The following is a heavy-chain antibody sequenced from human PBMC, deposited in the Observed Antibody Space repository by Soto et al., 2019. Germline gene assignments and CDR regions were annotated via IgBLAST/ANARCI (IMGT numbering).Heavy chain of an antibody. CDR3: ARRPRDSNYYMDV. V-gene: IGHV1-69*02. CDR2: IIPILGIA. Sequence: QVQLVQSGAEVKKPGSSVKVSCKASGGTFSSYTISWVRQAPGQGLEWMGRIIPILGIANYAQKFQGRVTITAEKSTSPAYMELSSLRSEDTAVYYCARRPRDSNYYMDVWGKGTTVTVSS. CDR1: GGTFSSYT. D-gene: IGHD4-4*01. J-gene: IGHJ6*03.